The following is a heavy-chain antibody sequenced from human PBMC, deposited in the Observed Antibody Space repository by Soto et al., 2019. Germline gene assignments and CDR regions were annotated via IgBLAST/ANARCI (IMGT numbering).Heavy chain of an antibody. V-gene: IGHV1-69*13. J-gene: IGHJ6*02. D-gene: IGHD2-15*01. CDR2: IIPIFGTA. CDR3: ARGSSPKAYCSGGSCYQLGYYYYGMDV. Sequence: ASVKVSCKASGGTFSSYAISWVRQAPGQGLEWMGGIIPIFGTANYAQKFQGRVTITADESTGTAYMELSSLRSEDTAVYYCARGSSPKAYCSGGSCYQLGYYYYGMDVWGHGTTVTVSS. CDR1: GGTFSSYA.